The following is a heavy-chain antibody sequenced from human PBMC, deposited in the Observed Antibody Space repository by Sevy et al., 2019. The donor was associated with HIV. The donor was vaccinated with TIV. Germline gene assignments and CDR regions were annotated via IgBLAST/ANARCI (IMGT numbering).Heavy chain of an antibody. CDR1: GFTFSKYW. CDR2: IKQDAGQK. J-gene: IGHJ4*02. V-gene: IGHV3-7*01. D-gene: IGHD1-7*01. Sequence: GGSLRLSCAASGFTFSKYWMGWVRQAPGKGLEWVANIKQDAGQKYYVDSVKGRFTISRDNAKNSLYVQVDSLRAEDTVVYFCARDDGNYYFHYWGQGTLVTGSS. CDR3: ARDDGNYYFHY.